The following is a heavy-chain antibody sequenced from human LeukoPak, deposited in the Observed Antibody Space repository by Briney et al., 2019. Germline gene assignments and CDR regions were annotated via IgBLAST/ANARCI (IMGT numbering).Heavy chain of an antibody. CDR2: IYHSGST. Sequence: PSETLSLTCTVSGGFFSSGGYYWSWIRQPPGKGLEWIGYIYHSGSTYYNPSLKSRVTISVDRSNTQFSLKLSSVTAADTAVYYCARRVAAAIDYWGQGTLVTVSS. CDR3: ARRVAAAIDY. D-gene: IGHD6-13*01. CDR1: GGFFSSGGYY. V-gene: IGHV4-30-2*01. J-gene: IGHJ4*02.